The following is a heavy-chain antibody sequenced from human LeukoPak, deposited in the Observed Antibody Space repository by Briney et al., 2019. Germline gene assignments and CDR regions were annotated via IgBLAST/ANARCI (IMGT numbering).Heavy chain of an antibody. CDR3: ARDMYGSGSFLPESP. J-gene: IGHJ5*02. CDR2: SYHSGCN. Sequence: SETLSLTCTVSGVSVSSGSYYWTWIRQPPGKGLEWIGYSYHSGCNMYHPALKSRVTMSVDKSKNQFSLKLTSVTAADTAVYYCARDMYGSGSFLPESPWGQGTLVTVSS. CDR1: GVSVSSGSYY. V-gene: IGHV4-61*01. D-gene: IGHD3-10*01.